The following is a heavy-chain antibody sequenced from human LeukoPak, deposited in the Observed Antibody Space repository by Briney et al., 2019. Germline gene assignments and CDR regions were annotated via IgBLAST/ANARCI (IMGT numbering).Heavy chain of an antibody. CDR2: IYYSGST. CDR3: ASNTLWFGELSPPRY. Sequence: PSETLSLTCTVSGGSISSSSYYWGWIRQPPGKGLEWIGSIYYSGSTYYNPSLESRVTVSVDTSENQFSLKLSSVTAADTAVYYCASNTLWFGELSPPRYWGQGTLVTVSS. J-gene: IGHJ4*02. V-gene: IGHV4-39*01. CDR1: GGSISSSSYY. D-gene: IGHD3-10*01.